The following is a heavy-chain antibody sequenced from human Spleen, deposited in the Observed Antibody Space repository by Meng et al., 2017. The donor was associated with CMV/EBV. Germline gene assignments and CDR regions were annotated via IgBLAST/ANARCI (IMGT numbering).Heavy chain of an antibody. J-gene: IGHJ6*02. CDR3: AKDLVRRSLYYYYGMDV. V-gene: IGHV3-30*02. D-gene: IGHD1-1*01. CDR1: GFTFSSYG. CDR2: IRYDGSNK. Sequence: GGSLRLSCAASGFTFSSYGMHWVRQAPGKGLEWVAFIRYDGSNKYYADSVKGRFTISRDSSKNTLYLQMNSLRAEDTAVYYCAKDLVRRSLYYYYGMDVWGQGTTVTVSS.